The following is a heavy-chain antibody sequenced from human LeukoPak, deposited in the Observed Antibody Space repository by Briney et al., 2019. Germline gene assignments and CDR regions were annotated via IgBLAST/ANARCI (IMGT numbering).Heavy chain of an antibody. J-gene: IGHJ6*03. CDR3: ARGRYYYGSGSYYNVDDYYYYMDV. CDR1: GGTFSSYA. D-gene: IGHD3-10*01. Sequence: SVKVSCKASGGTFSSYAISWVRQAPGQGLEWMGGIIPIFGTANYAQKFQGRVTITTDESTSTAYMELSSLRSEDTAVYYCARGRYYYGSGSYYNVDDYYYYMDVWAKGPRSPSP. V-gene: IGHV1-69*05. CDR2: IIPIFGTA.